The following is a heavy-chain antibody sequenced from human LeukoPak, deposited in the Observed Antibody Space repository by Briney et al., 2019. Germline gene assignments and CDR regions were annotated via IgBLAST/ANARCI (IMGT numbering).Heavy chain of an antibody. CDR3: AREAIARGGSGWYIFDY. J-gene: IGHJ4*02. V-gene: IGHV4-39*07. CDR2: IYYSGST. CDR1: GGSISSSSYY. D-gene: IGHD6-19*01. Sequence: SSETLSLTCTVSGGSISSSSYYWGWIRQPPGKGLEWIGTIYYSGSTYYNPSLKSRVTISVDTSKNQFSLKLSSVTAADTAVYYCAREAIARGGSGWYIFDYWGQGTLVTVSS.